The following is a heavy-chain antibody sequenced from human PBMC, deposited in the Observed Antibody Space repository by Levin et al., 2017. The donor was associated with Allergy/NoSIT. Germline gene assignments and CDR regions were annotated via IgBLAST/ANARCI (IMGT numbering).Heavy chain of an antibody. J-gene: IGHJ3*02. Sequence: ASVKVSCKASGYTFRVYGIIWVRQAPGEGLEWLGWISPNNGHTKVSHKVQGRVTMTTDASTTTAYLDSRSLTSDDTAVYYCARDLGTGWYDNAFEIWGQGTLVSVSS. CDR3: ARDLGTGWYDNAFEI. CDR1: GYTFRVYG. CDR2: ISPNNGHT. D-gene: IGHD6-19*01. V-gene: IGHV1-18*01.